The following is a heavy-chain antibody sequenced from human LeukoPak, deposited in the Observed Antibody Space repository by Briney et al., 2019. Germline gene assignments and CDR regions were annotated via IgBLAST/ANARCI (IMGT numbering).Heavy chain of an antibody. D-gene: IGHD3-16*02. J-gene: IGHJ4*02. V-gene: IGHV4-39*01. CDR3: ARRTLRLGELSFENDY. CDR2: IYYSGST. CDR1: GGSISNSSYY. Sequence: PSETLSLTCTVSGGSISNSSYYWGWIRQPPGKGLEWIGSIYYSGSTYYNPSLKSRVTISVDTSKNQFSLKLSSVTAADTAVYYCARRTLRLGELSFENDYWGQGTLVTVSS.